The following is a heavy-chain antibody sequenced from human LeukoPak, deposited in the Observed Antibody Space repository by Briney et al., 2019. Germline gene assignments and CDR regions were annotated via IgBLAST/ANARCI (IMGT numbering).Heavy chain of an antibody. Sequence: SETLSLTCTVSGGSISSYYWSWIRQPPGKGLEWIGYIYYSGSTNYNPSLKSRVTITVEKSKNKFSLKRSSVTAADTAVYYCARGSIAAAEGSHWFDPWGQGTLVTVSS. D-gene: IGHD6-13*01. V-gene: IGHV4-59*01. CDR3: ARGSIAAAEGSHWFDP. CDR1: GGSISSYY. CDR2: IYYSGST. J-gene: IGHJ5*02.